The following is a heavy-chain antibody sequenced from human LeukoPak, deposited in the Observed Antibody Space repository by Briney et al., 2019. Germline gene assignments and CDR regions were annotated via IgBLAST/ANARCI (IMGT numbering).Heavy chain of an antibody. D-gene: IGHD3-3*01. CDR1: GGSINSDYW. CDR3: ARHDDFLSAYNY. CDR2: IYHTGSV. Sequence: SGTLSLTCAVSGGSINSDYWWTWVRQSPGKGLEWIGEIYHTGSVNYNLSLESRVTTSRDRSKNQFSLMLRSVTAADTAVYYCARHDDFLSAYNYWGQGILVTVSS. J-gene: IGHJ4*02. V-gene: IGHV4-4*02.